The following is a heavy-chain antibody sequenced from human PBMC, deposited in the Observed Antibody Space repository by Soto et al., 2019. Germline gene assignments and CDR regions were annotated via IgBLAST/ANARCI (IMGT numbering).Heavy chain of an antibody. CDR1: GGTFSSYA. D-gene: IGHD2-8*01. CDR3: ARDITNGGAYYYYGMDV. CDR2: IIPIFGTA. V-gene: IGHV1-69*13. Sequence: SVKVSCKASGGTFSSYAISWVRQAPGQGLEWMGGIIPIFGTANYAQKFQGRVTITADESTSTAYMELSSLRSEDPAVYYCARDITNGGAYYYYGMDVWGQGTTVTVSS. J-gene: IGHJ6*02.